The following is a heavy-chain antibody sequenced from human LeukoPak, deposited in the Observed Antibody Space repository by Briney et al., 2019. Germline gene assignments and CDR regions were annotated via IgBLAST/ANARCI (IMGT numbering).Heavy chain of an antibody. V-gene: IGHV4-34*01. CDR2: TNHSGST. Sequence: SETLSLTCAVYGGSFSGYYWSWIRQPPGKGLEWIGETNHSGSTNYNPSLKSRVTISVDTSKNQFSLKLSSVTAADTAVYYCARTYYDFWSGYNRFDYWGQGTLVTVSS. D-gene: IGHD3-3*01. CDR1: GGSFSGYY. J-gene: IGHJ4*02. CDR3: ARTYYDFWSGYNRFDY.